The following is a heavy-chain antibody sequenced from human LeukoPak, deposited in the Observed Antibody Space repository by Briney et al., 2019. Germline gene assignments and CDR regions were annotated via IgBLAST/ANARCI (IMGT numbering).Heavy chain of an antibody. CDR1: GFSFSSHS. CDR3: ARDLRWNDVLDS. J-gene: IGHJ4*02. CDR2: ISDSSSYI. D-gene: IGHD1-1*01. V-gene: IGHV3-21*01. Sequence: GGSLRLSCVVSGFSFSSHSMNWVRQAPGKGLEWVSFISDSSSYIYYAASVKGRFTISRDNAKNSLFLQMNSLRAEDTAVYYCARDLRWNDVLDSWGQGTLVTVSS.